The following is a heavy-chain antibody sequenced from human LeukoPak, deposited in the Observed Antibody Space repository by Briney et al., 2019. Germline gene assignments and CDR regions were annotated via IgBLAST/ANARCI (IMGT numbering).Heavy chain of an antibody. J-gene: IGHJ4*02. CDR2: IYYSGTT. V-gene: IGHV4-59*01. CDR1: GDSISSYY. CDR3: ASGRPLGFDY. D-gene: IGHD1-26*01. Sequence: SETLSLTCTVSGDSISSYYWTWIRQPPGKGLEWVGYIYYSGTTNYNPSLKSRVTISIDTSRNQFSLKLSSVTAADTAVYYCASGRPLGFDYWGQGTLVTVSS.